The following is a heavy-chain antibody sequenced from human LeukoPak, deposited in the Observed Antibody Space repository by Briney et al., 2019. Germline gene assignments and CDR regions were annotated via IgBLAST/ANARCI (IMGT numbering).Heavy chain of an antibody. V-gene: IGHV3-30*01. D-gene: IGHD3-3*01. Sequence: GGSLRLSCAASGFTFSSYAMHWVRQAPGKRLEWVAVISYDGSNKYYADSVKGRFTISRDNSKNTLYLQMNSLRAEDTAVYYCATGGRFLEFGYWGQGTLVTVSS. J-gene: IGHJ4*02. CDR1: GFTFSSYA. CDR2: ISYDGSNK. CDR3: ATGGRFLEFGY.